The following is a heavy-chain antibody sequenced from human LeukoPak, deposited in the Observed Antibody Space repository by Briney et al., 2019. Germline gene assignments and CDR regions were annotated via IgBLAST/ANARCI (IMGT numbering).Heavy chain of an antibody. CDR3: ARVLCSGGSCYSLFDY. D-gene: IGHD2-15*01. J-gene: IGHJ4*02. CDR2: IIPIFGTA. Sequence: GASVKVSCKASGGTFSSYAISWVRQAPGQGLEWMGGIIPIFGTANYAQKFQGRVTITTDESTSTAYMELSSLRSDDTAVYYCARVLCSGGSCYSLFDYWGQGTLVTVPS. V-gene: IGHV1-69*05. CDR1: GGTFSSYA.